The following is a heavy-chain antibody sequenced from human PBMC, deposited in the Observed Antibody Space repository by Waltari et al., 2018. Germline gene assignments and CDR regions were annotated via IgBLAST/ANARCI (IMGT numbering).Heavy chain of an antibody. CDR1: GGTFSSYA. D-gene: IGHD3-16*01. Sequence: QVQLVQSGAEVKKPGSSVKVSCKASGGTFSSYAISWVRQAPGQGLEWMGGIIPIFGTANYAQKFQGRVTITTDESTSTAYMELSSLRSEDTAVYYCARRYIWGGVDGSYFDYWGQGTLVTVSS. J-gene: IGHJ4*02. CDR2: IIPIFGTA. V-gene: IGHV1-69*05. CDR3: ARRYIWGGVDGSYFDY.